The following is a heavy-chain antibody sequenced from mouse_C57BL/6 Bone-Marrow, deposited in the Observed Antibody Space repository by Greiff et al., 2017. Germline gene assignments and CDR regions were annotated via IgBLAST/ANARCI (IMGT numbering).Heavy chain of an antibody. D-gene: IGHD6-2*01. V-gene: IGHV5-6*01. J-gene: IGHJ3*01. CDR1: GFTFSSYG. CDR3: ARLSPFAY. Sequence: EVQLQESGGDLVKPGGSLKLSCAASGFTFSSYGMSWVSQTPDKRLEWVATIGSGGSYTYYPDSVKGRFTISRNNAKNTLYLQMSSLKSEDTAMYYCARLSPFAYWGQGTLVTVSA. CDR2: IGSGGSYT.